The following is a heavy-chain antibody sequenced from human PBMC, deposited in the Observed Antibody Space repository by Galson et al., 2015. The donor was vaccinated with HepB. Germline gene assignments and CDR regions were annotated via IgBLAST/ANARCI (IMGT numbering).Heavy chain of an antibody. CDR3: ARDLVWYNWKYGASLYYYGMDI. Sequence: SLRLSCAASGFRFSDYYMSWIRQAPGKGLEWVSDISSNNSYTNYADSVKGRFTISRDNAKNSLYLQMNSLRAEDTAVYYCARDLVWYNWKYGASLYYYGMDIWGQGTTVTVAS. D-gene: IGHD1-7*01. V-gene: IGHV3-11*06. CDR1: GFRFSDYY. CDR2: ISSNNSYT. J-gene: IGHJ6*02.